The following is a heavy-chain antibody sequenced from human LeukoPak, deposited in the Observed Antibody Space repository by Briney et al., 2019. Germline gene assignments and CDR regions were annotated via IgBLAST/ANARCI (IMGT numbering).Heavy chain of an antibody. V-gene: IGHV1-2*02. J-gene: IGHJ4*02. D-gene: IGHD1-26*01. CDR1: GYTFTGYY. Sequence: ASVKVSCKASGYTFTGYYMHWVRQAPGQGLEWMGWINPNSGGTNYAQKFQGRVTISVDTSKNQFSLKLSSVTAADTAVYYCARAEEGPSGRQSHYFDYWGQGTLVTVSS. CDR2: INPNSGGT. CDR3: ARAEEGPSGRQSHYFDY.